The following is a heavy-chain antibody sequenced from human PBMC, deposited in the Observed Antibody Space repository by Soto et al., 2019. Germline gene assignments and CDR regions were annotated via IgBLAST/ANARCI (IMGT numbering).Heavy chain of an antibody. CDR2: INPNSGGT. V-gene: IGHV1-2*04. CDR1: GYTFTGYY. Sequence: GASVKVSCKASGYTFTGYYMHWVRQAPGQGLEWMGWINPNSGGTNYAQKFQGWVTMTRDTSISTAYMELSRLRSDDTAVYYCARGTYYYGSGSYPPVQYGMDVWGQGTTVTVSS. D-gene: IGHD3-10*01. J-gene: IGHJ6*02. CDR3: ARGTYYYGSGSYPPVQYGMDV.